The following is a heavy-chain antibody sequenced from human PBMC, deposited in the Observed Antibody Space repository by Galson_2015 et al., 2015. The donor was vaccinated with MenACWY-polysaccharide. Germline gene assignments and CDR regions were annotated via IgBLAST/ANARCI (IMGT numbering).Heavy chain of an antibody. CDR3: AIYYAPFIDF. CDR1: GFAFSSYW. D-gene: IGHD3-10*01. J-gene: IGHJ6*03. V-gene: IGHV3-7*01. Sequence: SLRLSCAASGFAFSSYWMSWVRQAPGKGLEWVANIKQDGSAKYYVDSVKGRFTISRDNAKNSVYLQMNSLRAEDTAVYYCAIYYAPFIDFWGKGTTVTVSS. CDR2: IKQDGSAK.